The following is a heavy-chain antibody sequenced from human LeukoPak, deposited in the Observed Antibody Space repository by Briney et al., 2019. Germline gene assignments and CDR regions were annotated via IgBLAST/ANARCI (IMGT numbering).Heavy chain of an antibody. J-gene: IGHJ6*02. CDR2: ISAYNGNT. CDR1: GYTFTSYG. V-gene: IGHV1-18*01. Sequence: GASVNVSCKASGYTFTSYGIRWVRQAPGQGLEWMGWISAYNGNTNCAQKLQGRVTMTTDTSTSTAYMELRSLRSDDTAVYYCARGSGYSSGWGWLVYYYYGMDVWGQGTTVTVSS. CDR3: ARGSGYSSGWGWLVYYYYGMDV. D-gene: IGHD6-19*01.